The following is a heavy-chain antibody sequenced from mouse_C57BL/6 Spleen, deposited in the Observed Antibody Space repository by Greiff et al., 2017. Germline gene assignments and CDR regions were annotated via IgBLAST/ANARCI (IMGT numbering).Heavy chain of an antibody. Sequence: VQLKESGPGLVKPSQSLSLTCSVTGYSITSGYYWNWIRQFPGNKLEWMGYISYDGSNNYNPSLKNRISITRDTSKNQFFLKLNSVTTEDTATYYCARDLVGYYGYFDVWGTGTTVTVSS. CDR2: ISYDGSN. V-gene: IGHV3-6*01. CDR3: ARDLVGYYGYFDV. D-gene: IGHD2-2*01. CDR1: GYSITSGYY. J-gene: IGHJ1*03.